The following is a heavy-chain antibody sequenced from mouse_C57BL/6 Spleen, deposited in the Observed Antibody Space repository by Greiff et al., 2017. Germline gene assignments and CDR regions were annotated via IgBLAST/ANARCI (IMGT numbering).Heavy chain of an antibody. Sequence: VQLQQSGPELVKPGASVKISCKASGYTFTDYYMNWVKQSHGKSLEWIGDINPNNGGTSYNQKFKGKATLTVDKSSSTAYMELRSLTSEDSAVYYCARFYYGTRWFAYWGQGTLVTVSA. J-gene: IGHJ3*01. V-gene: IGHV1-26*01. CDR1: GYTFTDYY. CDR3: ARFYYGTRWFAY. D-gene: IGHD1-1*01. CDR2: INPNNGGT.